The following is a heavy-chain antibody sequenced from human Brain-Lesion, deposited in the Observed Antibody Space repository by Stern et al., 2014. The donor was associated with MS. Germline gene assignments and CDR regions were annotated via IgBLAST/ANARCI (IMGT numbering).Heavy chain of an antibody. CDR3: ARDQRGITIFGVVTDYYYLGMDV. D-gene: IGHD3-3*01. CDR1: GYIFTGYY. CDR2: INPNTGGT. Sequence: VQLVESGAEVKKPGASVKVSCQTSGYIFTGYYIHWVRQAPGQGLEWMAWINPNTGGTKYAQNFQGRVTMSRDTSISTAYVELSSLTSDDTAVYYCARDQRGITIFGVVTDYYYLGMDVWGQGTTVTVSS. V-gene: IGHV1-2*02. J-gene: IGHJ6*02.